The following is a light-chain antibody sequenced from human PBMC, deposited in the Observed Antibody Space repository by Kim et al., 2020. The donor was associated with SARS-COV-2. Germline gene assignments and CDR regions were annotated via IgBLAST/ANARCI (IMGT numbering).Light chain of an antibody. J-gene: IGKJ2*01. CDR1: QSVSSSY. CDR3: QQYGSSLYT. Sequence: LSPGERATPSCRASQSVSSSYLAWYQQKPGQAPRLLIYGASSRATGIPDRFSGSGSGTVFTLTISRLEPEDFAVYYCQQYGSSLYTFGQGTKLEI. V-gene: IGKV3-20*01. CDR2: GAS.